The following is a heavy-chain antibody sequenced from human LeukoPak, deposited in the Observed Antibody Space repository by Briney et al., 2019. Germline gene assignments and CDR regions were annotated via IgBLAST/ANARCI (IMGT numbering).Heavy chain of an antibody. CDR2: ISGSGGST. Sequence: PGGSLRLSCAASGFTFSSYAMSWVRQATGKGLEWVSAISGSGGSTYYADSVKGRFTISRDNSKNTLYLQMNSLRAEDTAVYYCAKYIVVVVAATALDYWGQGTLVTVSS. V-gene: IGHV3-23*01. J-gene: IGHJ4*02. CDR3: AKYIVVVVAATALDY. CDR1: GFTFSSYA. D-gene: IGHD2-15*01.